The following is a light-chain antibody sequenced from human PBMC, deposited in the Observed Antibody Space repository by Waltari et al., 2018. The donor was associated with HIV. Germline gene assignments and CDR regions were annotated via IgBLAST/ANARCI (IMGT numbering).Light chain of an antibody. J-gene: IGLJ2*01. Sequence: QSALTQPPSASGSPGQSVTISCTGTSSDIGAYNYVSWFQQHPGKAPKLMIFDVSKRPSVDPDRFSGSKSGDTASLTVAGLQAEDEADYYCASHAGSKDVFGGGTKLTVL. V-gene: IGLV2-8*01. CDR1: SSDIGAYNY. CDR3: ASHAGSKDV. CDR2: DVS.